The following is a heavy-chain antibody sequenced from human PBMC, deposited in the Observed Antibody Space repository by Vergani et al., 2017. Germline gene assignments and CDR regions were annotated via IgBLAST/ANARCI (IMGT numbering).Heavy chain of an antibody. CDR2: IWYDGSNK. CDR3: ARDRPIAAALDY. V-gene: IGHV3-33*08. D-gene: IGHD6-13*01. Sequence: QVQLVESGGGVVQPGRSLRLSCAASGFTFSSYAMHWVRQAPGKGLEWVAVIWYDGSNKYYADSVKGRFTISRDNSKNTLYLQMNSLRAEDTAVYYCARDRPIAAALDYWGQGTLVTVSS. CDR1: GFTFSSYA. J-gene: IGHJ4*02.